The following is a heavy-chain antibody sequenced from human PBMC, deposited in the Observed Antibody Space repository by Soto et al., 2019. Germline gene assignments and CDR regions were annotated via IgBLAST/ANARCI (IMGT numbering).Heavy chain of an antibody. CDR1: GGSISSSGYY. CDR3: ARVGRNCSGGSCFAFDI. V-gene: IGHV4-31*03. CDR2: IYYSGST. J-gene: IGHJ3*02. D-gene: IGHD2-15*01. Sequence: LSLTCTVSGGSISSSGYYWSWIRQHPGKGLEWIGYIYYSGSTYYNPSLKSRVTISVDTSKNQFSLKLSSVTAADTAVYYCARVGRNCSGGSCFAFDIWGQGTMVTVSS.